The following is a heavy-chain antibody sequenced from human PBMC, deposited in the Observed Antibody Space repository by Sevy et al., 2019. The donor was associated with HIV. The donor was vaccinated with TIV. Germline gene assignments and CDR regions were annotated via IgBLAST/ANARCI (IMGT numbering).Heavy chain of an antibody. CDR1: KFTFSDYY. CDR3: AREGDLRYFDF. CDR2: ISNSGSTI. V-gene: IGHV3-11*01. J-gene: IGHJ2*01. D-gene: IGHD3-10*01. Sequence: GGSLRLSCAASKFTFSDYYMSWIRQAPGKGLEWVSYISNSGSTIYYADSVKGRLTISRDNAQSSMYLQMNRLRAEDTAVYYCAREGDLRYFDFWGRGTLVTVSS.